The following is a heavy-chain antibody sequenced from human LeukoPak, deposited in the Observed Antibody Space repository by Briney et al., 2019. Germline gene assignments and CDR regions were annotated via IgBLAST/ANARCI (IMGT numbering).Heavy chain of an antibody. V-gene: IGHV3-53*01. J-gene: IGHJ4*02. CDR2: IYSGGTT. CDR1: GFTLISNY. CDR3: AREIGGALHYFDY. Sequence: PGGSLRLSCAVSGFTLISNYMSWVRQAPGKGLEWVSTIYSGGTTYYADSVKGRFTISRDNSKNTLYLQMDSLRAEDTAVYYCAREIGGALHYFDYWGQGTLVTVSS. D-gene: IGHD1-26*01.